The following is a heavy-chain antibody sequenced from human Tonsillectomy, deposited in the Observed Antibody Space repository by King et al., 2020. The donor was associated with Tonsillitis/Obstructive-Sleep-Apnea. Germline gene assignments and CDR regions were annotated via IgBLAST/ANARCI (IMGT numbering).Heavy chain of an antibody. Sequence: QLVQSGGGLVQPGGSLRLSCAASGFTFSSYAMSWVRQAPGKGLEWVSAISGSGGSTYYADSVKGRFTISRDNSKNTLYLQMNSLRAEDTAVYYCARNDFWGPHYYYYYMDVWGKGTTVTVSS. V-gene: IGHV3-23*04. J-gene: IGHJ6*03. D-gene: IGHD3-3*01. CDR2: ISGSGGST. CDR1: GFTFSSYA. CDR3: ARNDFWGPHYYYYYMDV.